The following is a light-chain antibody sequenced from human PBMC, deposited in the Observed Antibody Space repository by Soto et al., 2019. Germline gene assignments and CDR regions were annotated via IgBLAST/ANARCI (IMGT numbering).Light chain of an antibody. CDR3: QQYNYWPRT. CDR1: QSIATN. V-gene: IGKV3-15*01. Sequence: VMTQSPATLSVSPGERATLFCRASQSIATNLAWYQHKPGQAPRLLIYDAPTRATAIPARFSGSGSGTEFTLTIGSLQPEDFAVYYCQQYNYWPRTFGPGTKVEFK. J-gene: IGKJ1*01. CDR2: DAP.